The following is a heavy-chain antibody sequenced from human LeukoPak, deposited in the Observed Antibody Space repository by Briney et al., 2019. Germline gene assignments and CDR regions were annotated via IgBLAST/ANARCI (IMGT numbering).Heavy chain of an antibody. CDR3: AREASSPRRYFFDY. CDR1: GSTFSTYN. J-gene: IGHJ4*02. Sequence: GGSLRLSCAASGSTFSTYNINWVRQAPGKGLEWVSSITGTSTYIFYADSVKGRFTISRDNAKNSLYLQMNSLRAEDTAVYYCAREASSPRRYFFDYWGQGTLVTVSS. V-gene: IGHV3-21*01. D-gene: IGHD6-13*01. CDR2: ITGTSTYI.